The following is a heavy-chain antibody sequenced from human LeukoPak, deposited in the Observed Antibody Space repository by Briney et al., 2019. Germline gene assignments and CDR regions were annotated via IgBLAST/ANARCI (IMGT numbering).Heavy chain of an antibody. V-gene: IGHV3-33*01. J-gene: IGHJ4*02. D-gene: IGHD4-17*01. CDR2: IWYDGSNK. CDR3: ARPYGDYEYYFDY. Sequence: GGSLRLSCAASGFTFSSYGMHWVRQAPGKGLEWVAVIWYDGSNKYYADSVKGRFTISRDNSKNTLYLQMNSLRAEDTAVYYCARPYGDYEYYFDYWGQGTLVTVSS. CDR1: GFTFSSYG.